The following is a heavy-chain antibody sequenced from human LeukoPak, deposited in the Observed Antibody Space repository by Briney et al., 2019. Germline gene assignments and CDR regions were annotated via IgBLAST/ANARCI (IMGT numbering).Heavy chain of an antibody. J-gene: IGHJ4*02. CDR2: ISGSGSYI. CDR1: GFTFSSYS. V-gene: IGHV3-21*01. CDR3: VRDPAGSANFDC. D-gene: IGHD1-26*01. Sequence: PGGSLRLSCAASGFTFSSYSMNWVRQAPGKGLEWVSSISGSGSYIYYADSVKGRFTISRDNAKSSLYLQMNSLRAEDTAVYYCVRDPAGSANFDCWGQGTLVTVSS.